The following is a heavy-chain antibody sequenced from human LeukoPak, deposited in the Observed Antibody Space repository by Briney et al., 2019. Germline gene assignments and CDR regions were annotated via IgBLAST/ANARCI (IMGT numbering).Heavy chain of an antibody. CDR2: IYYSENT. Sequence: SETLSLTCTVSGGSISSSSYYWGWIRQPPGKGLEWIGSIYYSENTHYNPPLKSRVTISVDKSKNQFSLKLSSVTAADTAVYYCAKAAMVRGVMGFDYWGQGTLVTVSS. CDR1: GGSISSSSYY. D-gene: IGHD3-10*01. J-gene: IGHJ4*02. CDR3: AKAAMVRGVMGFDY. V-gene: IGHV4-39*07.